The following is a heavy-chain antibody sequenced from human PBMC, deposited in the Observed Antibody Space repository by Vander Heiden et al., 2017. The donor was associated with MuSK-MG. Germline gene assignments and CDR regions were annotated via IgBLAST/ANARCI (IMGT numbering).Heavy chain of an antibody. CDR2: INHSGST. CDR1: GGSFSGYY. Sequence: QVQLQQWGAGLLKPSETLSLTCAVYGGSFSGYYWSWIRQPPGKGLEWIGEINHSGSTNYNPSLKSRVTISVDTSKNQFSLKLSSVTAADTAVYYCARVYGRRSPDYQSQESYFDYWGQGTLVTVSS. V-gene: IGHV4-34*01. CDR3: ARVYGRRSPDYQSQESYFDY. J-gene: IGHJ4*02. D-gene: IGHD2-2*01.